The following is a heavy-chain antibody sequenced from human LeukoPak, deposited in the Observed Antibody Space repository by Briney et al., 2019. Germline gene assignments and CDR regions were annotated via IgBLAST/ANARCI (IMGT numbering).Heavy chain of an antibody. CDR2: ISSSGSTI. CDR3: ARGPLADYYYDSSGFKRAFDI. J-gene: IGHJ3*02. CDR1: GFTFSSYE. Sequence: PGGSLRLSCAASGFTFSSYEMNWVRQAPGKGLEWVSYISSSGSTIYYADSVKGRFTISRDNAKNSLYLQMNSLRAEDTAVYYCARGPLADYYYDSSGFKRAFDIWGQGTMVTVSS. D-gene: IGHD3-22*01. V-gene: IGHV3-48*03.